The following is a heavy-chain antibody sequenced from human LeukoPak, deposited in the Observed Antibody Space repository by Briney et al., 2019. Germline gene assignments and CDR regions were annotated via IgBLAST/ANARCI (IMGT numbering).Heavy chain of an antibody. CDR1: GFTFTNYA. V-gene: IGHV3-23*01. D-gene: IGHD6-19*01. CDR3: AKGSSGWYPGFDY. CDR2: SGSGGSP. J-gene: IGHJ4*02. Sequence: GGSLRLSCAASGFTFTNYAMNWVRQAPGKGLEWVSTSGSGGSPFYAESVKGGFTISRDNSRNTLYLQMSSVRVEDTAVYYCAKGSSGWYPGFDYWGQGILVTVSS.